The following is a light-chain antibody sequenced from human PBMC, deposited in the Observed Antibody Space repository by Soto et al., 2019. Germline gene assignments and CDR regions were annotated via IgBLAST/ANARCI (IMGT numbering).Light chain of an antibody. V-gene: IGKV3-15*01. J-gene: IGKJ1*01. Sequence: EIVMTQSPATLSVSPGERATLSCRASQSVSSSLAWYQQKPGQAPRLLISGASTRATGNPARFSGSGSGTEFTLTISSLQSEDFAVYYCQQYNNWPRTFGQGTKVEIK. CDR3: QQYNNWPRT. CDR2: GAS. CDR1: QSVSSS.